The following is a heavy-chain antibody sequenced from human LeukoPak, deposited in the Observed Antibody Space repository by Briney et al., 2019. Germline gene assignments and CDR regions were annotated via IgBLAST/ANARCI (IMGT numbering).Heavy chain of an antibody. V-gene: IGHV4-59*08. CDR3: ARLGYCSSTSCSGGQYYFDY. CDR2: TYHSGST. J-gene: IGHJ4*02. CDR1: GGPISSHY. D-gene: IGHD2-2*01. Sequence: SETLSLTCTVSGGPISSHYWSWIRQPPGKGLEWIGSTYHSGSTYYNPSLKSRVTISVDTSKNQFSLKLSSVTAADTAVYYCARLGYCSSTSCSGGQYYFDYWGQGTLVTVSS.